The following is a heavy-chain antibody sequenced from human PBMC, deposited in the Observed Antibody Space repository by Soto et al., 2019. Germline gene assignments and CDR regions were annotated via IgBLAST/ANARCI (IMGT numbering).Heavy chain of an antibody. J-gene: IGHJ6*02. CDR1: GYSFTNYW. D-gene: IGHD3-10*01. CDR2: IYPGDSDT. CDR3: ARPRSGSYRLDYYGMDV. Sequence: GESLKISCKGSGYSFTNYWIAWVRQLPGKGLEWMGNIYPGDSDTRYSPSFQGQVTISADKSISTAYLQWRSLRASDTAMYYCARPRSGSYRLDYYGMDVWGQGTTVTVSS. V-gene: IGHV5-51*01.